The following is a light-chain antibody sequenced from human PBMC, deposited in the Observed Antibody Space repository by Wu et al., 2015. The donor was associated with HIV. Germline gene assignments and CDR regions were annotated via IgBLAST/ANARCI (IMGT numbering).Light chain of an antibody. V-gene: IGKV1-39*01. J-gene: IGKJ1*01. CDR3: QQTYSTPKT. CDR1: QSISNY. Sequence: DIQMTQSPSSLSASVGDRVTITCRASQSISNYLNWYQQKPGAAPKIVIYAASSLQSGVPSRFSGSGSGTDFTLTISSLQPEDFATYYCQQTYSTPKTFGQGTKVEIK. CDR2: AAS.